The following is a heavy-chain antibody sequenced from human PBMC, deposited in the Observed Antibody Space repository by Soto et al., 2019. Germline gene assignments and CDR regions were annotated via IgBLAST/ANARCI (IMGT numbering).Heavy chain of an antibody. D-gene: IGHD5-18*01. V-gene: IGHV1-18*01. CDR2: ISAYNGNT. CDR1: GYTFTSYG. J-gene: IGHJ3*02. Sequence: VASVKVSCKASGYTFTSYGISWVRQAPGQGLEWMGWISAYNGNTNYAQKLQGRVTMTTDTSTSTAYMELRSLRSDDTAVYYCARVDTAMVTPAFDIWGQGTMVTVSS. CDR3: ARVDTAMVTPAFDI.